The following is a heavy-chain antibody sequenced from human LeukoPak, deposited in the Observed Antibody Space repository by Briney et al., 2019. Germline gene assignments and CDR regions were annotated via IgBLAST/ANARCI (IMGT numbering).Heavy chain of an antibody. CDR1: GGSISSSSYY. CDR3: ARRDRGDYVWGSYRSLSPFDY. Sequence: PSETLSLTCTVSGGSISSSSYYWGWIRQPPGKGLEWIGSIYYSGSTNYNPSLKSRVTISVDTSKNQFSLKLSSVTAADTAVYYCARRDRGDYVWGSYRSLSPFDYWGQGTLVTVSS. V-gene: IGHV4-39*07. J-gene: IGHJ4*02. CDR2: IYYSGST. D-gene: IGHD3-16*02.